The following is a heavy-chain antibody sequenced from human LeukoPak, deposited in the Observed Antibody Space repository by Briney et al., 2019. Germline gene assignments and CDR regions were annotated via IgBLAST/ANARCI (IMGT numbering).Heavy chain of an antibody. CDR3: ARDGGYYYNAFDI. J-gene: IGHJ3*02. V-gene: IGHV3-74*01. CDR1: GFTFSSYW. Sequence: GGSLRLSCAASGFTFSSYWMHWVRQAPGKGLVWVSRINSDGSSTSCADSVKGRFTISRDNAKNTLYLQMNSLRAEDTAVYYCARDGGYYYNAFDIWGQGTMVTVSS. CDR2: INSDGSST. D-gene: IGHD3-22*01.